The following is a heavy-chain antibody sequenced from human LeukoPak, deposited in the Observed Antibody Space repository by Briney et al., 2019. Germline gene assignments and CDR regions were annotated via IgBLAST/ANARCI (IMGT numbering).Heavy chain of an antibody. CDR2: TYYRSKWYN. V-gene: IGHV6-1*01. CDR3: ARGGLEDYVWGSYHIYSYGMDG. Sequence: QTLSLTCAISGDSVSSNSAAWHWLRQSPSRGLEWLGRTYYRSKWYNDYAVSVKSRITINPDTSKNQFSLQLNSVTPEDTAVYFCARGGLEDYVWGSYHIYSYGMDGGGQGPTVTVS. CDR1: GDSVSSNSAA. J-gene: IGHJ6*02. D-gene: IGHD3-16*02.